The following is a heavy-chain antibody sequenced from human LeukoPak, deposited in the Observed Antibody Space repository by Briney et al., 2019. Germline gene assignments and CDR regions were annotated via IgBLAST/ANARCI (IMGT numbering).Heavy chain of an antibody. CDR3: ASFFSGGNSLGDYYYMDV. D-gene: IGHD4-23*01. CDR2: ISSSSSTI. CDR1: GFTFSSYS. Sequence: GGSLRLSCAASGFTFSSYSMNWVRQAPGKGLEWVSYISSSSSTIYYADSVKGRFTISRDNAKNSLYLQMNRLRAEDTAVYYCASFFSGGNSLGDYYYMDVWGKGTTVTVSS. V-gene: IGHV3-48*01. J-gene: IGHJ6*03.